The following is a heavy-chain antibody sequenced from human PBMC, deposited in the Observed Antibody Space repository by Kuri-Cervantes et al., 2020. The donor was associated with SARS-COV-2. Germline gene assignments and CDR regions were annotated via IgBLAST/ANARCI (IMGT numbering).Heavy chain of an antibody. V-gene: IGHV1-8*02. CDR1: GYTFTSYD. D-gene: IGHD4-17*01. J-gene: IGHJ6*03. Sequence: ASVKVSCKASGYTFTSYDINWVRQATGQGLEWMGWMNPNSGNTGYAQKFQGRVTMTEDTSTDTAYMELSSLRSEDTAVYYCATGTTVTTGVYYYYYMDVWGKGTTVTVSS. CDR2: MNPNSGNT. CDR3: ATGTTVTTGVYYYYYMDV.